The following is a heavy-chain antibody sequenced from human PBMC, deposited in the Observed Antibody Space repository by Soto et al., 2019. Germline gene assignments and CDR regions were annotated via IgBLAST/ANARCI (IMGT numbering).Heavy chain of an antibody. CDR2: LYNAGST. J-gene: IGHJ6*02. V-gene: IGHV4-59*01. CDR3: ARDLWGYCGTDCYPLDV. CDR1: GGSISRYY. D-gene: IGHD2-21*02. Sequence: QVRLQESGPGLAKPSETLSLTCTVSGGSISRYYWSWIRQPPGKGLEWIGYLYNAGSTIYNPSLKSRVTISVDMSQNQFSLNLNYVTAADTAVYYCARDLWGYCGTDCYPLDVWGQGTTVTVSS.